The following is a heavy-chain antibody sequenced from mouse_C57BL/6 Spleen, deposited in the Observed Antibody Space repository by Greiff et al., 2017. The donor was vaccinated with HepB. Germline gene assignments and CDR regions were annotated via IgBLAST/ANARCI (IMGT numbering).Heavy chain of an antibody. V-gene: IGHV1-61*01. CDR2: IYPSDSET. Sequence: VQLQQPGAELVRPGSSVKLSCKASGYTFTSYWMDWVKQRPGQGLEWIGNIYPSDSETHYNQKFKDKATLTVDKSSSTAYMQLSSLTSDDSAVYYCARSPYYYSSSYAMDYWGQGTSVTVSS. J-gene: IGHJ4*01. CDR1: GYTFTSYW. D-gene: IGHD1-1*01. CDR3: ARSPYYYSSSYAMDY.